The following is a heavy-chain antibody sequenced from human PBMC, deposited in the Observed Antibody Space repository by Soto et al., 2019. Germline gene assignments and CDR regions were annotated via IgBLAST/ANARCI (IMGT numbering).Heavy chain of an antibody. CDR1: GDSVSSNSAA. CDR2: TYYRSKWYN. D-gene: IGHD6-6*01. J-gene: IGHJ6*02. CDR3: ARVMYRAARPLGYYYYYYGMDV. V-gene: IGHV6-1*01. Sequence: SQTLSLTCAISGDSVSSNSAAWNWIRQSPSRGLEWLGRTYYRSKWYNDYAVSVKSRITINPDTSKNQFSLQLNSVTPEDTAVYYCARVMYRAARPLGYYYYYYGMDVWGQGTTVTVSS.